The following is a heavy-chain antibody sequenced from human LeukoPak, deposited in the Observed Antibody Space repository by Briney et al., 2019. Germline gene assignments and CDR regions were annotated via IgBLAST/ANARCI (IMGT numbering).Heavy chain of an antibody. CDR3: AKGMIEYYYDSSGYFGY. CDR2: ISGSGGST. Sequence: GGSLRLSCAASGFTFSSYAMSWVRQAPGKGLEWVSAISGSGGSTYYADSVKGRFTISRDNSKNTLYLQMNSLRAEDTAVYYCAKGMIEYYYDSSGYFGYWGQGTLVTVSS. CDR1: GFTFSSYA. J-gene: IGHJ4*02. V-gene: IGHV3-23*01. D-gene: IGHD3-22*01.